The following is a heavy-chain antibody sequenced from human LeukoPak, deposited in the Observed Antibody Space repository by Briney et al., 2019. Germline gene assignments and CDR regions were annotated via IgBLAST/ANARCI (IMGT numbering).Heavy chain of an antibody. V-gene: IGHV1-46*01. J-gene: IGHJ3*02. D-gene: IGHD3-22*01. CDR1: GYTFSTSY. Sequence: ASVKVSCKASGYTFSTSYIHWVRQAPGQGPEWMGIINPSGGSSSHAQKFQDRVTMTRDMSTSTVYMELSSLRSEDTAVYYCAREIYDSSGYHDAFDIWGQGTMVTVSS. CDR2: INPSGGSS. CDR3: AREIYDSSGYHDAFDI.